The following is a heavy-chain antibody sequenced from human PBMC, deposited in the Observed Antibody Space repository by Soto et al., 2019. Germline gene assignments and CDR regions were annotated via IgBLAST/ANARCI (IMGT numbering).Heavy chain of an antibody. CDR3: ARAGPLFWVTGESLGGMEV. CDR1: GYSFTSYW. J-gene: IGHJ6*04. CDR2: IDPSDSYT. V-gene: IGHV5-10-1*01. D-gene: IGHD2-21*02. Sequence: GESLKISCKGSGYSFTSYWISCVRQMPGKGLGWMGRIDPSDSYTNYSPSFQGHVTISADKSISTAYLQWSSLKASDTAMYYCARAGPLFWVTGESLGGMEVWGKGTKVTVS.